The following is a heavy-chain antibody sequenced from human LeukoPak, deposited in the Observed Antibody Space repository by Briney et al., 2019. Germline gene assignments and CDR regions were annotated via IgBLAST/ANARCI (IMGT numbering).Heavy chain of an antibody. J-gene: IGHJ6*02. D-gene: IGHD3-3*01. Sequence: GASVKVSCKASGYTFTSYDINWVRQAPGQGLEWMGWMNPNSGNTGYAQKFQGRVTMTRNTSISTAYMELSSLRSEDTAVYYCARAAVRTIFGVVIDYYYGMDVWGQGTTVTVSS. V-gene: IGHV1-8*01. CDR3: ARAAVRTIFGVVIDYYYGMDV. CDR2: MNPNSGNT. CDR1: GYTFTSYD.